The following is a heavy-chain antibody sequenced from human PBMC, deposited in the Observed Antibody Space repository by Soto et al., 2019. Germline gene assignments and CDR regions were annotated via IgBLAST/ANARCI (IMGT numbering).Heavy chain of an antibody. V-gene: IGHV3-30*18. CDR2: IAYDGSNK. CDR1: GFTFSSYG. CDR3: AKDNCVSPSFYRLYNWFDP. J-gene: IGHJ5*02. Sequence: QVQLVESGGGVVQPGRSLRLSCVASGFTFSSYGMHWVRQAPGKGLEWVAVIAYDGSNKYYADSVKGRFTISRDNSKNTLFLQMNSLRAEDTAVYYCAKDNCVSPSFYRLYNWFDPWGQGNLVTVSS. D-gene: IGHD2-2*01.